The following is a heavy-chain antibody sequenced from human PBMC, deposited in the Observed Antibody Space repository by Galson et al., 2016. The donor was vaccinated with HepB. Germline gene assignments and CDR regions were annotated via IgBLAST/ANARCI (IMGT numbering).Heavy chain of an antibody. D-gene: IGHD5-24*01. J-gene: IGHJ4*02. Sequence: SLRLSCAASGFTFSTYWMHWVRQAPGKGLVWVSRLNGDGRFTKYADSVKGRFTISRDNSKNTLYLQMHSLRGEDTAVYYCAKGRWDFDSWGQGTLVTVSS. V-gene: IGHV3-74*01. CDR3: AKGRWDFDS. CDR1: GFTFSTYW. CDR2: LNGDGRFT.